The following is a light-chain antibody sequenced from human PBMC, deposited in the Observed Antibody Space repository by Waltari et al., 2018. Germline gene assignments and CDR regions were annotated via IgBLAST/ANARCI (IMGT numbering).Light chain of an antibody. CDR2: RAS. J-gene: IGKJ2*03. Sequence: DIQMTQSPSPLSASVGDTVTITCQASQGIGHNLNWYQQTPGKAPTLLIYRASGLQSGIPLRFSGSGSGTDFTLTITSLQPEDFATYYCQQGSASPYSFGQGTRVEI. V-gene: IGKV1-39*01. CDR1: QGIGHN. CDR3: QQGSASPYS.